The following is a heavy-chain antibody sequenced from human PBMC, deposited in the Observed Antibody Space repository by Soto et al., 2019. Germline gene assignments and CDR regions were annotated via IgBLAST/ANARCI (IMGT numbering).Heavy chain of an antibody. Sequence: QVQLVQSGAEVKKPGSSGKVSCKASGGSFSNYILSGIRQAPGHGLEWMGWTIPMFATSQYAQKLQGRVTITADESTSTVYMDLARLISADTAGYYCASGLCGQQCLVGFDTWGQGTLVTVSA. J-gene: IGHJ4*02. CDR1: GGSFSNYI. D-gene: IGHD6-19*01. V-gene: IGHV1-69*12. CDR3: ASGLCGQQCLVGFDT. CDR2: TIPMFATS.